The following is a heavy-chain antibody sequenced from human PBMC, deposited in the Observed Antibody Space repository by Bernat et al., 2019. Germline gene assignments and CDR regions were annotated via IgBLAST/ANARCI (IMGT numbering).Heavy chain of an antibody. Sequence: QVQLQESGPGLVKSSQTLSLTCTVSGGSISSGGYYWSWIRQHPGKGLEWIGYIYYSGSTYYNPSLKSRVTISVDTSKNQFSLKLSSVTAADTAVYYCARSHYDYIWGSYRFELYFDYWGQGTLVTVSS. V-gene: IGHV4-31*03. J-gene: IGHJ4*02. D-gene: IGHD3-16*02. CDR2: IYYSGST. CDR1: GGSISSGGYY. CDR3: ARSHYDYIWGSYRFELYFDY.